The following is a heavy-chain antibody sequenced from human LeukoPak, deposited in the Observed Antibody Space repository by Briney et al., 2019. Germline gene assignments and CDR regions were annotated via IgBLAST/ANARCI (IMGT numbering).Heavy chain of an antibody. Sequence: GGSLKLSCAASGFTFSGSAMHWVRQASGKGLEWVGRIRSKANSSATAYAASVKGRFTISRDDSKNTAYLQMNSLKTEDTAVYYCTRQQQLMTGYDYWGQGTLVTVSS. CDR2: IRSKANSSAT. CDR1: GFTFSGSA. CDR3: TRQQQLMTGYDY. D-gene: IGHD6-13*01. V-gene: IGHV3-73*01. J-gene: IGHJ4*02.